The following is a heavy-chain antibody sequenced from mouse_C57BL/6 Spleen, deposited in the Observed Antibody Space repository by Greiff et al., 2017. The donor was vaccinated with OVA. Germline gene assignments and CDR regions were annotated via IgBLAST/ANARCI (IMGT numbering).Heavy chain of an antibody. CDR3: ARGGGGPYYSNYDYAMDY. Sequence: QVTLKESGPGILQSSQTLSLTCSFSGFSLSTSGMGVSWIRQPSGKGLEWLAHIYWDDDKRYNPSLKSRLTISKDTSRTQVFLKITSVDTADTATYYCARGGGGPYYSNYDYAMDYWGQGTSVTVSS. CDR2: IYWDDDK. J-gene: IGHJ4*01. CDR1: GFSLSTSGMG. V-gene: IGHV8-12*01. D-gene: IGHD2-5*01.